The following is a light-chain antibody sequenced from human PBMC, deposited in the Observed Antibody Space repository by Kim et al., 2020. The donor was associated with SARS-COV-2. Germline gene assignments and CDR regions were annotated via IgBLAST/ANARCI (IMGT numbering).Light chain of an antibody. CDR1: QSISSY. CDR3: QQSDTPPYT. Sequence: DIQMIQSPSSLSASVGDRVTITCRASQSISSYLNWYQQKPGKAPNLLIYAASNLQSGVPSRFSGSGSGTDFTLTISSLQAEDFATYYCQQSDTPPYTFGQGTKLEI. CDR2: AAS. V-gene: IGKV1-39*01. J-gene: IGKJ2*01.